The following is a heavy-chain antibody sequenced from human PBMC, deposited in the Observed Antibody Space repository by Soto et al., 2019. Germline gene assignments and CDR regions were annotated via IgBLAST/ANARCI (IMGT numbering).Heavy chain of an antibody. Sequence: GGSLRLSCAASGFTFSSYGMHWVRQAPGKGLEWVAVIWYDGSNKYYADSVKGRFTISRDNSKNTLYLQMNSLRAEDTAVYYCARVHDYGDPHRPSYFDYWGQGTLVTVSS. CDR2: IWYDGSNK. CDR1: GFTFSSYG. D-gene: IGHD4-17*01. CDR3: ARVHDYGDPHRPSYFDY. V-gene: IGHV3-33*01. J-gene: IGHJ4*02.